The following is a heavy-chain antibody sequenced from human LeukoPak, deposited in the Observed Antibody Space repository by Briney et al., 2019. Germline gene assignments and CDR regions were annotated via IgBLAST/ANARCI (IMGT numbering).Heavy chain of an antibody. CDR1: GFTFSSYA. D-gene: IGHD2-15*01. CDR3: AKCAIVVVVAATRCYFDY. V-gene: IGHV3-23*01. Sequence: PGGSLRLSCAASGFTFSSYAMSWVRQAPGKGLEWVSAISGSGGSTYYADSVKGRFTISRDNSKNTLYLQMNSLRAEDKAVYYCAKCAIVVVVAATRCYFDYWGQGTLVTVSS. CDR2: ISGSGGST. J-gene: IGHJ4*02.